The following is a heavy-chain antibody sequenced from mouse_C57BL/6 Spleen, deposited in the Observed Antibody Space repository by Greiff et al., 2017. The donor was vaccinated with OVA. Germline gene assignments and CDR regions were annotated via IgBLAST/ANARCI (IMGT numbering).Heavy chain of an antibody. Sequence: QLQQSDAELVKPGASVKISCKVSGYTFTDHTIHWMKQRPEQGLEWIGYIYPRDGSTKYNEKFKGKATLTADKSSSTSYMQLNSLTSEDSAVYFCAREDYDEGGYAMDYWGQGTSVTVSS. CDR1: GYTFTDHT. CDR3: AREDYDEGGYAMDY. D-gene: IGHD2-4*01. V-gene: IGHV1-78*01. J-gene: IGHJ4*01. CDR2: IYPRDGST.